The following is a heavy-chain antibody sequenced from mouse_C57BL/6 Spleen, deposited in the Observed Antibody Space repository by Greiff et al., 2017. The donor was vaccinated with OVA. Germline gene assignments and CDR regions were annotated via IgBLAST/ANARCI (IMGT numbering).Heavy chain of an antibody. CDR2: INPNNGGT. CDR1: GYTFTDYY. CDR3: ARLTTVADY. J-gene: IGHJ2*01. Sequence: EVQLQQSGPELVKPGASVKISCKASGYTFTDYYMNWVKQSHGKSLEWIGDINPNNGGTSYNQKFKGKATLTVDKSSSTAYMELRSLTSEDSAVYYCARLTTVADYWGQGTTLTVSS. V-gene: IGHV1-26*01. D-gene: IGHD1-1*01.